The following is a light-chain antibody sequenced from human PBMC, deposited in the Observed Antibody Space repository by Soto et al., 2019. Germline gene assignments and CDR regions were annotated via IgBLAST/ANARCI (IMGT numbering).Light chain of an antibody. Sequence: NFMLTQPHSVSESPGKTVTISCTRSSGSIASNYVQWYQQRQGSAPTTVIYEDNHRPSGVPDRFSGSIDSSSNSASLTISGLKTEDEADYYCQSYDSSAWVFGGGTKLTVL. V-gene: IGLV6-57*03. CDR1: SGSIASNY. CDR2: EDN. CDR3: QSYDSSAWV. J-gene: IGLJ3*02.